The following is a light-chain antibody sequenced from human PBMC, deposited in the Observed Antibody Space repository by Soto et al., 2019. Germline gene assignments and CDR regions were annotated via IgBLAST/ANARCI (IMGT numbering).Light chain of an antibody. CDR3: SSYTSSSTLV. V-gene: IGLV2-14*01. CDR2: EDS. J-gene: IGLJ2*01. Sequence: QSALTQPASVSGSPGQSITISCTGTSSDVGGYNYVSWYQQHPGKAPKLMIYEDSNRPSGVSNRFSGSKSGNTASLTISGLQDEDEADYYCSSYTSSSTLVFGGGTKLTVL. CDR1: SSDVGGYNY.